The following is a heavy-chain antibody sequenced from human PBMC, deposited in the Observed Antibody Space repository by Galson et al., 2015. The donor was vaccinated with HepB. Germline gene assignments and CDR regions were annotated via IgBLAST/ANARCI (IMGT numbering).Heavy chain of an antibody. CDR2: INAGNGNT. J-gene: IGHJ4*02. D-gene: IGHD3-10*01. CDR1: GYTFTSYA. Sequence: SVKVSCKASGYTFTSYAMHWVRQAPGQRLEWMGWINAGNGNTKYSQKFQGRVTITRDTSASTAYMELSSLRSEDTAVYYCARDLTRVRGSLFDYWGQGTLVTVSS. CDR3: ARDLTRVRGSLFDY. V-gene: IGHV1-3*01.